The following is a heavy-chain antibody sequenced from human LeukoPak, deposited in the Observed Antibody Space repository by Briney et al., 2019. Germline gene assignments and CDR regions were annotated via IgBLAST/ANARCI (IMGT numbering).Heavy chain of an antibody. V-gene: IGHV5-51*01. Sequence: GESLQISCKGSGYSFTSYWIGWVRQMPGKGLEWMGIIYPGDSDTGYSPSFQGQVTISADKSISTAYLQWSSLKASDTAMYYCARGQWLATHPFDYWGQGTLVTVSS. CDR3: ARGQWLATHPFDY. CDR1: GYSFTSYW. D-gene: IGHD6-19*01. J-gene: IGHJ4*02. CDR2: IYPGDSDT.